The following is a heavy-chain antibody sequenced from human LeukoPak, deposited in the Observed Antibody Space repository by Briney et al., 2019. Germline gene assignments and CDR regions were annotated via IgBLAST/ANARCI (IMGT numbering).Heavy chain of an antibody. J-gene: IGHJ4*02. CDR2: INLNSGGT. V-gene: IGHV1-2*06. Sequence: GASVKVSCKASGYTFTGYYMHWVRQAPGQGLEWMGRINLNSGGTNFAQKFQGRVTMTRDTSISTAYMELSRLRSDDTAVYYCARVSGYSYEIDYWGQGTLVTVSS. D-gene: IGHD5-18*01. CDR1: GYTFTGYY. CDR3: ARVSGYSYEIDY.